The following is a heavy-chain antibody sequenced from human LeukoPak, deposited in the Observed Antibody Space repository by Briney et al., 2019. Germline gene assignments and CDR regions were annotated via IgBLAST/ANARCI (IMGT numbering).Heavy chain of an antibody. D-gene: IGHD6-19*01. Sequence: GGSLRLSCAASGFTFSNYAMSWVRQAPGKGLEWVSSISSSADNTYHADSVKGRFTISRDNSKNTLYLQMNSLRAEDTALYYCAKDLSSASYPYYFDYWGQGTLVTVSS. CDR3: AKDLSSASYPYYFDY. CDR1: GFTFSNYA. CDR2: ISSSADNT. J-gene: IGHJ4*02. V-gene: IGHV3-23*01.